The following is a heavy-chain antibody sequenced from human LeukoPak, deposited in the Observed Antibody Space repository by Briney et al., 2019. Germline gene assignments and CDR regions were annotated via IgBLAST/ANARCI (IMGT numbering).Heavy chain of an antibody. J-gene: IGHJ6*03. Sequence: SVKVSCKASGGTFSSYAISWVRQAPGQGLEWMGGIIPIFGTANYAQKFQGRVTITADESTSTAYMELSSLRSEDTAVYYCAREGYSGYDSYYYYYMDVWGKGTTVTISS. CDR3: AREGYSGYDSYYYYYMDV. CDR2: IIPIFGTA. V-gene: IGHV1-69*13. D-gene: IGHD5-12*01. CDR1: GGTFSSYA.